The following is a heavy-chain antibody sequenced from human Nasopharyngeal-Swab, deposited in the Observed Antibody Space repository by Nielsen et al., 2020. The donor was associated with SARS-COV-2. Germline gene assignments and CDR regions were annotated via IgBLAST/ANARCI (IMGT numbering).Heavy chain of an antibody. CDR3: ARGPLGGYCSSTSCYSGAFDI. CDR2: IYSAGQT. J-gene: IGHJ3*02. D-gene: IGHD2-2*01. CDR1: GFTVSGNF. V-gene: IGHV3-53*01. Sequence: GESLKISCAASGFTVSGNFMTWVRQAPGKGLEWVSVIYSAGQTNYADSVKGRFTISRDNSKNTLYLQMNSLRAEDTAVYYCARGPLGGYCSSTSCYSGAFDIWGQGTMVTVSS.